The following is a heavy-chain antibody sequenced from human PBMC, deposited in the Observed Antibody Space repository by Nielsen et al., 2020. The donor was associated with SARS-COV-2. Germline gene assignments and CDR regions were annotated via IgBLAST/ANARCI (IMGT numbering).Heavy chain of an antibody. V-gene: IGHV3-53*01. D-gene: IGHD3-16*01. CDR2: IYSGGST. J-gene: IGHJ4*02. Sequence: GESLKISCAASGFTVSSNYMSWVRQAPGKGLEWVSVIYSGGSTYYADSVKGRFTISRDNSKNTLYLQMNSLGAEDTAVYYCARDRLRLGESFDYWGQGTLVTVSS. CDR3: ARDRLRLGESFDY. CDR1: GFTVSSNY.